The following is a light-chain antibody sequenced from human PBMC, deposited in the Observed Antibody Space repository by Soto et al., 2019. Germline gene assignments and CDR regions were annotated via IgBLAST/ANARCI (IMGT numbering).Light chain of an antibody. Sequence: EIVLTQSPGTLSLSPGERATLSCRASQSVSSSYFSWYQQQPGQAPRLLIYGASSRAAGIPDRCSGSSSGTYFTLTISILEHEDSAVYYCQQYVCSPITFGQGTRLEIK. J-gene: IGKJ5*01. V-gene: IGKV3-20*01. CDR2: GAS. CDR3: QQYVCSPIT. CDR1: QSVSSSY.